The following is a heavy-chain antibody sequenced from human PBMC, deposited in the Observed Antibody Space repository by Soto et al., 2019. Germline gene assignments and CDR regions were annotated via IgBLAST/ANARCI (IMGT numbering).Heavy chain of an antibody. Sequence: SETLSLTCTVSGGSITSYYCSWIRQPPWKGLEWIGYIYYSGSTNYNPSLKSRVTISVDTSKNQFSLKLSSVTAADTAVYYCGSDFLSGSASGMDVWGQGTKVNVCS. V-gene: IGHV4-59*01. CDR3: GSDFLSGSASGMDV. CDR1: GGSITSYY. CDR2: IYYSGST. J-gene: IGHJ6*02. D-gene: IGHD3-3*01.